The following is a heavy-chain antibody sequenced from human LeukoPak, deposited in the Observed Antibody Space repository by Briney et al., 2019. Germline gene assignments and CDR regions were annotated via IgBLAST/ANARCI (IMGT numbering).Heavy chain of an antibody. D-gene: IGHD4-11*01. Sequence: GGSLRLSCAASGFNFSNYGMHWVRQAPGKGLEWVSAISGSGGSTYYADSVKGRFTISRDNSKNTLYLQMNSLRAEDTAVYYCARDHDSNYSFDYWGQGTLVTVSS. J-gene: IGHJ4*02. CDR2: ISGSGGST. CDR1: GFNFSNYG. V-gene: IGHV3-23*01. CDR3: ARDHDSNYSFDY.